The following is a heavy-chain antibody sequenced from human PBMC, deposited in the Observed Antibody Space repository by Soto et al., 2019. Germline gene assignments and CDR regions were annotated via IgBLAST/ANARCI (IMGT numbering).Heavy chain of an antibody. CDR2: IYYSGST. J-gene: IGHJ5*02. D-gene: IGHD2-8*01. V-gene: IGHV4-39*01. Sequence: SESLSLTCTVSGGSISSSSYYWGWIRQPPGKGLEWIGSIYYSGSTYYNPSLKSRVTISVDTSKNQFSLKLSSVTAADTAVYYCARGGHAQGVGNWFDPWGQGTMVTVYS. CDR1: GGSISSSSYY. CDR3: ARGGHAQGVGNWFDP.